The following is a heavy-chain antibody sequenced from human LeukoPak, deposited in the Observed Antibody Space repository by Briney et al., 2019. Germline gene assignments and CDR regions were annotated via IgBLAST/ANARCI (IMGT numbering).Heavy chain of an antibody. CDR2: IYYSGST. D-gene: IGHD3-9*01. V-gene: IGHV4-59*01. Sequence: SETLSLTRTVSGGSISSYYWSWIRQPPGKGLEWIGYIYYSGSTNYNPSLKSRVTISVDTSKNQFSLKLSSVTAADTAVYYCARESAGRYFDYYYGMDVWGQGTTVTVSS. CDR1: GGSISSYY. J-gene: IGHJ6*02. CDR3: ARESAGRYFDYYYGMDV.